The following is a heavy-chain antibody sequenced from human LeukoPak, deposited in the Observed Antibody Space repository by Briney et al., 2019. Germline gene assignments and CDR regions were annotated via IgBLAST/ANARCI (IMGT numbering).Heavy chain of an antibody. D-gene: IGHD7-27*01. CDR3: TTGNWGSFSY. CDR1: GFSFNNAW. J-gene: IGHJ4*02. V-gene: IGHV3-15*01. CDR2: IKSKTDGGTT. Sequence: PGGSLRLSCAASGFSFNNAWMNWVRRAPGRGLEWVGRIKSKTDGGTTDYAAPVKGRFTISGDDSKHTLYLQVNSLKTEDTAVYYCTTGNWGSFSYWGQGTLVTVSS.